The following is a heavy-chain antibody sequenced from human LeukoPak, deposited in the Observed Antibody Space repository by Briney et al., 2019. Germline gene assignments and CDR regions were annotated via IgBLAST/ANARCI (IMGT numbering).Heavy chain of an antibody. Sequence: PSETLSLTCAVYGGSFSGYYWSWIRQSPGKGLEWLGEINHSGSTNYNPSLKSRVTISVDTSKNQFSLKLSSVTAADTAVYYCAREDSTTDFDSWGRGTLVTVSS. CDR1: GGSFSGYY. CDR3: AREDSTTDFDS. D-gene: IGHD2/OR15-2a*01. V-gene: IGHV4-34*01. J-gene: IGHJ4*02. CDR2: INHSGST.